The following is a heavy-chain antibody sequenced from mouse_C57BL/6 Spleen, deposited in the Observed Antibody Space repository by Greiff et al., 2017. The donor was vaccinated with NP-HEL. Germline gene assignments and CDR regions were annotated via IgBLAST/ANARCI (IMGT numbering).Heavy chain of an antibody. CDR2: INPNNGGT. CDR1: GYTFTDYN. D-gene: IGHD1-1*01. J-gene: IGHJ3*01. Sequence: EVQLQQSGPELVKPGASVKMSCKASGYTFTDYNMHWVKQSHGKSLEWIGYINPNNGGTSYNQKFKGKATLTVNKSSSTAYMELRSLTSEDSAVYDCARGAVITTVVATSWGQGTRVTVSA. CDR3: ARGAVITTVVATS. V-gene: IGHV1-22*01.